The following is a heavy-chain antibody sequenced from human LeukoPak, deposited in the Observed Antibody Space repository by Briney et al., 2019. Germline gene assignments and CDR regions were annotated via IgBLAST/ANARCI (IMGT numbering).Heavy chain of an antibody. V-gene: IGHV3-7*01. CDR2: IKPDEGEK. Sequence: PGGSLRLSCVGSGFTFSTSWMSWVRQAPGKGLERVANIKPDEGEKYYADSVKGRFTISRDNAKNSLYLQMNSLRAEDTAVYYCAKEAWWGQGTLVTVSS. CDR1: GFTFSTSW. CDR3: AKEAW. D-gene: IGHD2-21*01. J-gene: IGHJ4*02.